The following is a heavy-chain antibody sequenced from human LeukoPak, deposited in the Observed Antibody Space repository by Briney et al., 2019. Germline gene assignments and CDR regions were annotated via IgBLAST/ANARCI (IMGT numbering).Heavy chain of an antibody. CDR3: ARDFPGSSWTFDY. Sequence: GGSLRLSCAASGFTFSDYYMSWIRQAPGKGLEWVSYISSSGSTIYYADSVKGRFAISRDNAKNSLYLQMNSLRAEDTAVYYCARDFPGSSWTFDYWGQGTLVTVSS. D-gene: IGHD6-13*01. CDR1: GFTFSDYY. V-gene: IGHV3-11*01. J-gene: IGHJ4*02. CDR2: ISSSGSTI.